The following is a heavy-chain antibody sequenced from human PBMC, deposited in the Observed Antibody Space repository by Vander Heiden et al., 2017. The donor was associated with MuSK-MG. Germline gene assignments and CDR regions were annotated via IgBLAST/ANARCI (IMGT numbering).Heavy chain of an antibody. V-gene: IGHV5-51*01. CDR1: GYSFTSYW. D-gene: IGHD3-22*01. Sequence: EVQLVQSGAEVKKPGESLKISCKGSGYSFTSYWIGWVRQMPGKGLEWMGIIYPGDSDTRYSPSFQGQVTISADKSISTAYLQWSSLKASDTAMYYCARSIEYDYDSRPSHFDYWGQGTLVTVYS. CDR3: ARSIEYDYDSRPSHFDY. CDR2: IYPGDSDT. J-gene: IGHJ4*02.